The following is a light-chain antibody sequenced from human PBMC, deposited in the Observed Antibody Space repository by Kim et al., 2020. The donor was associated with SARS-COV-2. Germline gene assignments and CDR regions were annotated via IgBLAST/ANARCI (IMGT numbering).Light chain of an antibody. V-gene: IGLV10-54*01. CDR2: GNN. CDR3: SSWDSSLSVVV. Sequence: RQTATLTCTGDSNNVGNQGAAWLQQHQGHPPKLLFYGNNYRPSGISERISASRSGSTASLTITGLQPEDEADYYCSSWDSSLSVVVFGGGTQLTVL. J-gene: IGLJ3*02. CDR1: SNNVGNQG.